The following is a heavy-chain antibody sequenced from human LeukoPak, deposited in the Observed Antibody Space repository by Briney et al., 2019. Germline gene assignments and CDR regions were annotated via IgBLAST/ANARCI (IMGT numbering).Heavy chain of an antibody. J-gene: IGHJ5*02. D-gene: IGHD1-26*01. Sequence: SVKVSCKASGGTFSSYAISWVRQAPGQGLEWMGGIIPIFGTANYAQKFQGRVTITADESTSTAYMELSSLRFEDTAVYYCARDGVGATKNWFGPWGQGTLVTVSS. CDR2: IIPIFGTA. V-gene: IGHV1-69*01. CDR1: GGTFSSYA. CDR3: ARDGVGATKNWFGP.